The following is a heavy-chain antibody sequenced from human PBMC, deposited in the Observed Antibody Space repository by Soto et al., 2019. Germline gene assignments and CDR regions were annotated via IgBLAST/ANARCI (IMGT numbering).Heavy chain of an antibody. CDR2: IYPGDSDT. D-gene: IGHD6-6*01. J-gene: IGHJ4*02. Sequence: GESLKISCETSGYSFTNYWVGWVRQMPGKGLEWMGFIYPGDSDTRYSPSFQGQVTISADKSITTAYLQWSSLKASDTAMYYCARHNREETGSIIVARRLDYWGQGTLVTAPQ. CDR3: ARHNREETGSIIVARRLDY. V-gene: IGHV5-51*01. CDR1: GYSFTNYW.